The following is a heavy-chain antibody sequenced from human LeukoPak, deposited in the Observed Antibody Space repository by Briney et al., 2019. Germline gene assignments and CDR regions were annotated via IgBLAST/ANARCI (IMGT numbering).Heavy chain of an antibody. Sequence: GGSLRLSCAASGFTFSSYGMHWVRQAPGKGLEWVAVISYDGSNKYYADSVKGRFTISRANSKNTLYLQMNSLRAEDTAVYYCAKWGSSYFDYWGQGTLVTVSS. CDR1: GFTFSSYG. J-gene: IGHJ4*02. CDR3: AKWGSSYFDY. CDR2: ISYDGSNK. D-gene: IGHD1-26*01. V-gene: IGHV3-30*18.